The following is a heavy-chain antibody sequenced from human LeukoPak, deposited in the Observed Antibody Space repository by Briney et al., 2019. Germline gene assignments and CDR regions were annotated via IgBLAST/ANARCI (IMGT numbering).Heavy chain of an antibody. CDR2: ISSIGGST. Sequence: GGSLRLSCSASGFTFSNYAMQWIRQAPGKGLEYVSAISSIGGSTYYADSVKGRFTISRDNSKNTLYLQMSSLRTEDTAVYYCVKGAYGEVNWGQGTLVTVSS. D-gene: IGHD3-10*01. CDR1: GFTFSNYA. V-gene: IGHV3-64D*06. CDR3: VKGAYGEVN. J-gene: IGHJ4*02.